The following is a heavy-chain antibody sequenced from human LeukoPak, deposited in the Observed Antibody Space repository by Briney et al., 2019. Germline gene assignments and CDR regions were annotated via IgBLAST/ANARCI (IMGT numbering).Heavy chain of an antibody. J-gene: IGHJ4*02. CDR3: ARLRGYSYGYCDY. CDR1: GGSISSSGYY. Sequence: SETLSLTCTVSGGSISSSGYYWGWIRQPPGKGLEWIGSIYSSGSAYFSPSLKSRVTISVDTPKNQFSLKVSSVTAADTAVYYCARLRGYSYGYCDYWGQGTLVTVSS. D-gene: IGHD5-18*01. V-gene: IGHV4-39*01. CDR2: IYSSGSA.